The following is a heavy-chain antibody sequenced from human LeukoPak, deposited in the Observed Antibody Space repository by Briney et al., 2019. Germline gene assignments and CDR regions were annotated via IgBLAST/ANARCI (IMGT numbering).Heavy chain of an antibody. Sequence: QSGGSLRLSCAASGFTFSSHWMHWVRQAPGKGLVWVSRINTDGSGTDYADSVKGRFTISRDNAKLYLQMNSLRAEDTAVYYCAGGQGWHFDLWGRGTLITVSS. J-gene: IGHJ2*01. V-gene: IGHV3-74*01. CDR2: INTDGSGT. D-gene: IGHD2-15*01. CDR1: GFTFSSHW. CDR3: AGGQGWHFDL.